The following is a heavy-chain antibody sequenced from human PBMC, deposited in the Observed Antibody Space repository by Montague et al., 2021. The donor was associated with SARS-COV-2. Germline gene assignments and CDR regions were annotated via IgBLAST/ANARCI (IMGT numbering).Heavy chain of an antibody. CDR1: GGSFTSSY. CDR2: ICLCENS. V-gene: IGHV4-34*04. Sequence: SETLSLTCDVYGGSFTSSYCCWICQPPPPGQARNGEICLCENSNNYSNPSRRAPISVATSTTQFPLRLSSLTAAATAVSFCARAGGVQYQLQMPFYFDYWGQGTLVTVSS. J-gene: IGHJ4*02. D-gene: IGHD2-2*01. CDR3: ARAGGVQYQLQMPFYFDY.